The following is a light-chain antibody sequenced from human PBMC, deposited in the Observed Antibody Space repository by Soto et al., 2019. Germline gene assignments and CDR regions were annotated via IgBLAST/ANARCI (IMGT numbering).Light chain of an antibody. CDR1: QRFNSSS. Sequence: EIVLTQSPGTLSLSPGERATLSCSASQRFNSSSLAWYQQKPGRAPRLLIYGASSRATGIPDRFSGSGYGTDFTLTISRMEPEDFAVGYCQQYGSSPPWTFDEGTKVDIK. V-gene: IGKV3-20*01. CDR3: QQYGSSPPWT. J-gene: IGKJ1*01. CDR2: GAS.